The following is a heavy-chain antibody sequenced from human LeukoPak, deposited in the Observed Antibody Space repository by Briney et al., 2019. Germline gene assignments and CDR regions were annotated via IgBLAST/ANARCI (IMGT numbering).Heavy chain of an antibody. J-gene: IGHJ4*02. CDR2: ISSSSSYI. Sequence: PGGSLRLSCAASGFTFSSYGMHWVRQAPGKGLEWVSSISSSSSYIYYADSVKGRFTISRNNAKNSLYLQMNSLRAEDTAVYYCARDPPHSSSWYWTEKFDYWGQGTLVTVSS. V-gene: IGHV3-21*01. D-gene: IGHD6-13*01. CDR3: ARDPPHSSSWYWTEKFDY. CDR1: GFTFSSYG.